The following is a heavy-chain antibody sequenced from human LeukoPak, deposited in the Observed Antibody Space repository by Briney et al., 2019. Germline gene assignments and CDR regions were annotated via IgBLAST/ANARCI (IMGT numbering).Heavy chain of an antibody. CDR1: GGSVSSGSYY. D-gene: IGHD2/OR15-2a*01. CDR2: IYYSGST. J-gene: IGHJ6*02. Sequence: SETLSLTCTVSGGSVSSGSYYWSWIRQPPGKGLEWIGYIYYSGSTNYNPSLKSRVTISVDTSKNQFSLKLSSVTAADTAVYYCARFYGLPRRYYYYYGMDVWGQGTTVTVSS. CDR3: ARFYGLPRRYYYYYGMDV. V-gene: IGHV4-61*01.